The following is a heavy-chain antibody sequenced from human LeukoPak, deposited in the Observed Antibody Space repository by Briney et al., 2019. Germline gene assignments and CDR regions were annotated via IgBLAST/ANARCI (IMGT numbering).Heavy chain of an antibody. V-gene: IGHV4-59*01. Sequence: SETLSLTCTVSGGSISSYYWSWIRQPPGKGLEWIGYIYYSGSTNYNPSLKSRVTISVDTSKNQFSLKLSSVTAADTAVYYCAIGVTYYYDSSGYFLDYWGQGTLVTVSS. D-gene: IGHD3-22*01. J-gene: IGHJ4*02. CDR2: IYYSGST. CDR3: AIGVTYYYDSSGYFLDY. CDR1: GGSISSYY.